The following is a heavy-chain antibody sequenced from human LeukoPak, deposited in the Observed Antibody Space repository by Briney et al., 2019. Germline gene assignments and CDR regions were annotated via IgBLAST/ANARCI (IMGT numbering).Heavy chain of an antibody. Sequence: ASVKVSCKASGYTFTSYAMNWVRQAPGQGLEWMGWINTNTGNPTYAQGFTGRFVFSLDTSVSTAYLQISSLKAEDTAVYYCARPPVVVAAPYNWFGPWGQGTLVTVSS. CDR3: ARPPVVVAAPYNWFGP. J-gene: IGHJ5*02. CDR2: INTNTGNP. D-gene: IGHD2-15*01. CDR1: GYTFTSYA. V-gene: IGHV7-4-1*02.